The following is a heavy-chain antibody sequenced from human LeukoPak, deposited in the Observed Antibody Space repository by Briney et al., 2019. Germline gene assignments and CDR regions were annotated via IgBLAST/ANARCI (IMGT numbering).Heavy chain of an antibody. V-gene: IGHV4-61*05. J-gene: IGHJ4*02. CDR3: ASVMANPGDY. Sequence: PSETLSLTCIVSGGSISSSSHYWSWIRQPPGKGLEWIGYIYYSGSTNYNPSLKSRVTLSVDTSKNQFSLKLSSVTAADTAVYYCASVMANPGDYWGQGTLVTVSS. CDR1: GGSISSSSHY. CDR2: IYYSGST. D-gene: IGHD5-24*01.